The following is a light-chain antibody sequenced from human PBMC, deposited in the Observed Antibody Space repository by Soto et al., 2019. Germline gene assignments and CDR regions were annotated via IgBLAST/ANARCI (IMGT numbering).Light chain of an antibody. CDR3: QQYNPYWT. CDR2: KAS. V-gene: IGKV1-5*03. J-gene: IGKJ1*01. Sequence: IQMTQSPSTLSASVGDRVTITCRASQSISTWVAWYQQKPGKAPKLLIYKASSLESGVPSRFGGSGSGTEFTLTISRLQPDDFATYYCQQYNPYWTFGQGTKVEIK. CDR1: QSISTW.